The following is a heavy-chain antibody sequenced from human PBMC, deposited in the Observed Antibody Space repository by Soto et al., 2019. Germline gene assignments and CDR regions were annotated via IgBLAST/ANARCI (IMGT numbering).Heavy chain of an antibody. CDR2: ISYDGSNK. CDR3: ARGYDRFNSGDRFSTDV. D-gene: IGHD3-22*01. Sequence: QVQLVESGGGVVQPGRSLRLSCAASGFTFSSYAMHWVRQAPGKGLEWVAVISYDGSNKYYADSVKRRFTISSDNSKNTLYLQMNSLGAEDTAVYYCARGYDRFNSGDRFSTDVW. V-gene: IGHV3-30-3*01. J-gene: IGHJ6*01. CDR1: GFTFSSYA.